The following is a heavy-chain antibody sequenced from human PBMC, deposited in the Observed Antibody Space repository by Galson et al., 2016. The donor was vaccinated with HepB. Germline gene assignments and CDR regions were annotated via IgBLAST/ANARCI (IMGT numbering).Heavy chain of an antibody. Sequence: CKASGGTFSIYAISWVRRAPGQGLEWMGGIIPIFGTANYAQKFQGRVTITADKPTSTAYMELTSLRSEDTAVYYCARGYTSGWYWFDPWGQGTLVTVSS. CDR3: ARGYTSGWYWFDP. J-gene: IGHJ5*02. CDR2: IIPIFGTA. CDR1: GGTFSIYA. D-gene: IGHD6-19*01. V-gene: IGHV1-69*06.